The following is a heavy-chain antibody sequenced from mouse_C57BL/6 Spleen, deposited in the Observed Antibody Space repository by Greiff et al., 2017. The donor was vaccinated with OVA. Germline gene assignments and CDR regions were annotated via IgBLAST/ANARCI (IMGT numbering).Heavy chain of an antibody. CDR2: INYDGSST. CDR3: ARGGLRRSGFDY. V-gene: IGHV5-16*01. D-gene: IGHD2-4*01. CDR1: GFTFSDYY. Sequence: EVQRVESEGGLVQPGSSMKLSCTASGFTFSDYYMAWVRQVPEKGLEWVANINYDGSSTYYLDSLKSRFIISRDNAKNILYLQMSSLKSEDTATYYCARGGLRRSGFDYWGQGTTLTVSS. J-gene: IGHJ2*01.